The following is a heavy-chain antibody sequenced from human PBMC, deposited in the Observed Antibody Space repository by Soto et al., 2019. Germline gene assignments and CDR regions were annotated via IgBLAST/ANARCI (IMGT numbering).Heavy chain of an antibody. Sequence: QVQLVQSGAEVKEPGSSVRVSCKASGGTFDNFIMNWVRQTPGQGLEWMGGIVPMLGTPTYAEKFKGRVTISATGSTSTMYAEVSSLRSEDTAIYYCARNGTYSSSLSQYSGMDVWGQGTTEIVSS. J-gene: IGHJ6*02. V-gene: IGHV1-69*01. CDR1: GGTFDNFI. CDR3: ARNGTYSSSLSQYSGMDV. D-gene: IGHD1-26*01. CDR2: IVPMLGTP.